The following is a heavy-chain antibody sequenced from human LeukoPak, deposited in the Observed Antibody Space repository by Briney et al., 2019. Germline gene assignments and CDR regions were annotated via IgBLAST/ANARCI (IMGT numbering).Heavy chain of an antibody. CDR1: GYTFTTYG. D-gene: IGHD3-10*01. CDR3: ASEGVRSNWFDP. Sequence: GASVKVSCKASGYTFTTYGLSWVRQAPGQGLEWMGWINPNSGGTNYAQKFQGRVTMTRDTSISTAYMELSRLRSDDTAVYYCASEGVRSNWFDPWGQGTLVTVSS. V-gene: IGHV1-2*02. J-gene: IGHJ5*02. CDR2: INPNSGGT.